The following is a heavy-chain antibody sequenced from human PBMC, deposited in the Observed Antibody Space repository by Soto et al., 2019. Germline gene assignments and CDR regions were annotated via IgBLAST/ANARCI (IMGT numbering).Heavy chain of an antibody. J-gene: IGHJ4*02. CDR1: GFTFTDHA. V-gene: IGHV3-23*01. CDR3: ARPPLYSNGGYFDS. CDR2: TSNNGDRT. Sequence: VGSLRLSCAVSGFTFTDHAMTWVRQAPGKGLEWVSTTSNNGDRTFYADSVKGRFTVSTDRTNNTLYLQMNSLRADDTAVYFCARPPLYSNGGYFDSWGQGTLVTVSS. D-gene: IGHD6-19*01.